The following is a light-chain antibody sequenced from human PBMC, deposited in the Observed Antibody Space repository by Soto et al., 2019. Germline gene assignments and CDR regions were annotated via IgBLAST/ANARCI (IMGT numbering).Light chain of an antibody. Sequence: DIQLTQSPSLLSASIGDSLNITCRASQDVSTFLAWYQHKPGTAPKLLIYVASTLKSGVPSRFSGSGSGTEFPLTISSLQPEDFATYYCQQLNSYPLSFGGGTKVDIK. CDR2: VAS. V-gene: IGKV1-9*01. J-gene: IGKJ4*01. CDR1: QDVSTF. CDR3: QQLNSYPLS.